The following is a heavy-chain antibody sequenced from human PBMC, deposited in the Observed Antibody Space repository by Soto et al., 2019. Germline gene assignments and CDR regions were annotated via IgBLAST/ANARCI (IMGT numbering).Heavy chain of an antibody. CDR3: ARVTLVTGYFDY. D-gene: IGHD2-21*02. V-gene: IGHV3-33*01. Sequence: QVQLGESGGGVVQPGRSLRLSCAASGFTFSSYGMHWVRQAPGKGLEWVAVIWYDGSSKYYADSGKGRFTISRDNSKNTVYLQMNSLRAEDTVVYYCARVTLVTGYFDYWGQGTLVTVSS. CDR2: IWYDGSSK. J-gene: IGHJ4*02. CDR1: GFTFSSYG.